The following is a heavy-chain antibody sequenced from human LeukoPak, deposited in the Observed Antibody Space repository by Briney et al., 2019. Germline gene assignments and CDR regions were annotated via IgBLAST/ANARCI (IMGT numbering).Heavy chain of an antibody. CDR3: ALLGGPTTTRDFDV. Sequence: GASVKVSCKASGYTFTRYYIHWVRQAPGQGLEWMGIINPSGGNTTYAQKFQGRLTLTRDTSTSTVYMDLNSLRSDDTAVYYCALLGGPTTTRDFDVWGQGTMVTVSS. CDR2: INPSGGNT. J-gene: IGHJ3*01. CDR1: GYTFTRYY. V-gene: IGHV1-46*01. D-gene: IGHD5-24*01.